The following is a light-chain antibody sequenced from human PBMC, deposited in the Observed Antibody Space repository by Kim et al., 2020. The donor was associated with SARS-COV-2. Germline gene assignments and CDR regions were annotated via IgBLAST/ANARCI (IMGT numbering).Light chain of an antibody. J-gene: IGLJ3*02. CDR2: DVS. V-gene: IGLV2-14*03. CDR1: SSDVGGYNY. Sequence: QSALTQPASVSGSPGQSITISCTGTSSDVGGYNYLSWYQQHPGRAPKLIIYDVSNRPSGISNRFSGSKSGNTASLTISGLQAEDEADYYCSSYTSSHTLVFGGGTKVTVL. CDR3: SSYTSSHTLV.